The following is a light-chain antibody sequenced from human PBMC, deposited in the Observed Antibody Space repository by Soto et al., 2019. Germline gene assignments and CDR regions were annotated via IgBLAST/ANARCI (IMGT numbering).Light chain of an antibody. CDR1: DSNFGSNS. Sequence: QSVLTQPPSASGTPGQRVTISCSGSDSNFGSNSVNWYQQLPGTAPKLLIHSNNKWPSGVPDRFSGSKSGTSGFLAISGLQSEDEADYFCAAWDDSLNGFVFGGGTKVTVL. CDR3: AAWDDSLNGFV. J-gene: IGLJ1*01. V-gene: IGLV1-44*01. CDR2: SNN.